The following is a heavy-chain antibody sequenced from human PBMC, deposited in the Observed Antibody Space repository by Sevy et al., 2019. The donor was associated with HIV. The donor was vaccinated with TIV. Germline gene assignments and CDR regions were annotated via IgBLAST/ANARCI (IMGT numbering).Heavy chain of an antibody. D-gene: IGHD3-3*02. Sequence: GGSLRLSCEASGFTFNNFPIHWVRQAPGKGLEWVAVMSFDGGSKYYADSVRGRFTVSRDNSKNTCYLQLNSVRAEDTAVYYCVRERALGITFDIWGQGTLVTVSS. CDR1: GFTFNNFP. J-gene: IGHJ3*02. V-gene: IGHV3-30-3*01. CDR2: MSFDGGSK. CDR3: VRERALGITFDI.